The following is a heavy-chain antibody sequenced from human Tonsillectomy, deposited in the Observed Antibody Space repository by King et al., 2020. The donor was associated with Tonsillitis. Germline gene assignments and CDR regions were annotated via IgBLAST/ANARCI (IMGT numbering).Heavy chain of an antibody. CDR3: VKGGGSSSPFDY. V-gene: IGHV3-64D*08. Sequence: VQLVESGGGLVQPGGSLRLSCSASGFTFSSYAMHWVRQAPGKGLEYVSAITSNGYNTYYADSVKGRFTISRDNSKNTLDLQMSSLRAEDTAVYYCVKGGGSSSPFDYWGQGTLVTVSS. D-gene: IGHD1-26*01. J-gene: IGHJ4*02. CDR1: GFTFSSYA. CDR2: ITSNGYNT.